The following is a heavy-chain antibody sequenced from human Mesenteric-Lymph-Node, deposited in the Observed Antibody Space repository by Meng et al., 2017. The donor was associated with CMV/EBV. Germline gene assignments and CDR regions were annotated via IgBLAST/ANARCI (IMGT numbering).Heavy chain of an antibody. J-gene: IGHJ6*02. CDR2: ISYDGSNK. Sequence: LSLTCAASGFAFSNYGMHWVRQAPGKGLEWVAVISYDGSNKHYADSVKGRFTISRDSSKNTLYLQMNSLRAEDTAVYYCAKRQIRGDIVVVPVYYYYGMDVWGQGTTVTVSS. CDR3: AKRQIRGDIVVVPVYYYYGMDV. D-gene: IGHD2-2*01. V-gene: IGHV3-33*06. CDR1: GFAFSNYG.